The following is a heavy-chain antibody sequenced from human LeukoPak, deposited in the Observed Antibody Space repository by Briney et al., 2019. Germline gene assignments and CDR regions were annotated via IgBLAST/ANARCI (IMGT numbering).Heavy chain of an antibody. D-gene: IGHD6-13*01. Sequence: GSLRLSCAASGFTVSSNYMSWVRQPPGKGLEWIGEINHSGSTNYNPSLKSRVTISVDTSKNQFSLKLSSVTAADTAVYYCARNRYSSSWYGRVSPWPFGHSFDYWGQGTPVTVSS. CDR3: ARNRYSSSWYGRVSPWPFGHSFDY. J-gene: IGHJ4*02. CDR2: INHSGST. V-gene: IGHV4-34*01. CDR1: GFTVSSNY.